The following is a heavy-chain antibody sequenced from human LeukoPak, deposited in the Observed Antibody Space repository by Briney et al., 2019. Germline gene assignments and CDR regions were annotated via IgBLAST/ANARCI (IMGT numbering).Heavy chain of an antibody. CDR3: ARDDCGDTCYPGGY. CDR1: GYTFTKYV. D-gene: IGHD2-21*01. Sequence: ASVKVSCKASGYTFTKYVVHWVRQAPGQRPEWMGWVNAGNGDTKYSQNFQDRVTITRDTSANTAYMELSSLTSEDTALYYCARDDCGDTCYPGGYWGQGTLVTVSS. V-gene: IGHV1-3*01. J-gene: IGHJ4*02. CDR2: VNAGNGDT.